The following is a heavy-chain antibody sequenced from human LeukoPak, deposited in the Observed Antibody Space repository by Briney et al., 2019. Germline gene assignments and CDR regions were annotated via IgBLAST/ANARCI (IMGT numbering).Heavy chain of an antibody. D-gene: IGHD1-26*01. CDR2: IRYDGSNK. CDR1: GFAFSSYG. Sequence: GGSLRPSCAASGFAFSSYGMHWVRQAPGKGLEWVAFIRYDGSNKYYADSVKGRFTISRDNSKNTLYLQMNSLRAEDTAVYYCAKGEELPYNFDYWDQGTLVTVSS. J-gene: IGHJ4*02. CDR3: AKGEELPYNFDY. V-gene: IGHV3-30*02.